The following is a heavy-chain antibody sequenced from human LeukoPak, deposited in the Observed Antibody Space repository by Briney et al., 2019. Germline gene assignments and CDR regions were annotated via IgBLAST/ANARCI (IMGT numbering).Heavy chain of an antibody. V-gene: IGHV4-61*02. J-gene: IGHJ4*02. CDR1: GGSISSGSYY. D-gene: IGHD6-19*01. CDR2: IYTSGST. Sequence: SETLSLTCTVSGGSISSGSYYWSWIRQPAGKGLEWIGRIYTSGSTNYNPSLKSRVTISVDTSKNQFSLKLSSVTAADTAVYYCARDPRDSGWYSEFDYWGQGTLVTVSS. CDR3: ARDPRDSGWYSEFDY.